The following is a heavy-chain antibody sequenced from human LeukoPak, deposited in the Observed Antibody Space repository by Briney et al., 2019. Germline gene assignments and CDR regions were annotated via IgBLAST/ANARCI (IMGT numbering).Heavy chain of an antibody. J-gene: IGHJ5*02. V-gene: IGHV1-2*02. CDR3: ARDGSGSYFDWFDP. CDR2: INPNSGGT. D-gene: IGHD1-26*01. CDR1: GYTFTSYY. Sequence: ASVKVSCKASGYTFTSYYMHWVRQAPGQGLEWMGWINPNSGGTNYAQKFQGRVTMTRDTSISTAYMELSRLRSDDTAVYYCARDGSGSYFDWFDPWGQGTLVTVSS.